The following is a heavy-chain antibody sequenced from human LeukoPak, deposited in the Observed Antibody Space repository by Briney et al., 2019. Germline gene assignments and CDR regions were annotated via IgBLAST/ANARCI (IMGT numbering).Heavy chain of an antibody. CDR2: ISSSSYI. J-gene: IGHJ5*02. Sequence: GGSLRLSCAASGFTFSSYSMNWVRQAPGKGLEWVSSISSSSYIYYADSVKGRSTISRDNAKNSLYLQMNSLRAEDTAVYYCARDFPTVTTLWSPWGQGTLVTVSS. CDR3: ARDFPTVTTLWSP. CDR1: GFTFSSYS. D-gene: IGHD4-17*01. V-gene: IGHV3-21*04.